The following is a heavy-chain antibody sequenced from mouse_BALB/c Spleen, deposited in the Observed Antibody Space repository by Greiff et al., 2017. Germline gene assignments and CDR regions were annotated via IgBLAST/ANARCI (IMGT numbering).Heavy chain of an antibody. CDR3: ARDIAGFYAMDY. Sequence: EVMLVESGGGLVQPGGSLRLSCATSGFTFTDYYMSWVRQPPGKALEWLGFIRNKANGYTTEYSASVKGRFTISRDNSQSILYLQMNTLRAEDSATYYCARDIAGFYAMDYWGQGTSVTVSS. V-gene: IGHV7-3*02. J-gene: IGHJ4*01. CDR2: IRNKANGYTT. D-gene: IGHD4-1*01. CDR1: GFTFTDYY.